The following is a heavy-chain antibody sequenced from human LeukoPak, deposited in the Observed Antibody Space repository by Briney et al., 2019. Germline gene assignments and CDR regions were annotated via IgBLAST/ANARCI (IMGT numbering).Heavy chain of an antibody. V-gene: IGHV1-69*06. Sequence: ASVKLSCKASGGTFSSYAISWVRQPPGQGLEWMGGIIHIFGTANYAERFQDRDKITADKSTSTAYMGVSSLRSEDTAVYYWAINAGGCSSTSCYQRYYYYYGMDVWGKGTTVTVSS. CDR1: GGTFSSYA. CDR2: IIHIFGTA. J-gene: IGHJ6*04. CDR3: AINAGGCSSTSCYQRYYYYYGMDV. D-gene: IGHD2-2*01.